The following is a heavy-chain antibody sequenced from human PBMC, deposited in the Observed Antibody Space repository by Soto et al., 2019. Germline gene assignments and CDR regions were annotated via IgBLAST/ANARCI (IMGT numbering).Heavy chain of an antibody. D-gene: IGHD3-3*01. CDR3: AREGGITIFGVVIMGHYGMDV. CDR2: TYYRSKWYN. CDR1: GDSVSSNSAA. Sequence: PSQTLSLTFAISGDSVSSNSAAWNWIRQSPSRGLEWLGRTYYRSKWYNDYAVSVKSRITINPDTSKNQFSLQLNSVTPEDTAVYYCAREGGITIFGVVIMGHYGMDVWGQGTTVTVSS. J-gene: IGHJ6*02. V-gene: IGHV6-1*01.